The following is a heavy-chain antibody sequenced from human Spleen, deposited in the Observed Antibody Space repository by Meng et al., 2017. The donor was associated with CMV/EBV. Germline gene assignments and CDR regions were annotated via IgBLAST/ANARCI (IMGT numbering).Heavy chain of an antibody. Sequence: QVQLQQWGAGLFKPSETLSLTCAVYGGSFSGYYWSRIRQPPGKGLEWIGEINHSGSTNYNPSLKSRVTISVDTSKNQFSLKLSSVTAADTAVYYCASLGSIYGDYRYYFDYWGQGTLVTVSS. J-gene: IGHJ4*02. CDR2: INHSGST. CDR3: ASLGSIYGDYRYYFDY. V-gene: IGHV4-34*01. CDR1: GGSFSGYY. D-gene: IGHD4-17*01.